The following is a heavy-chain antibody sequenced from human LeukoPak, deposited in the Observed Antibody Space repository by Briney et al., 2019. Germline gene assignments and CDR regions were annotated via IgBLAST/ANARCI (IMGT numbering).Heavy chain of an antibody. D-gene: IGHD2-2*01. Sequence: ASEKVSCKASGYTFTSYGISWVRQAPGQGLELMGWINAYNGNTNYAQKLQGRVTMTTDTSTSTAYMELRSLRSDETAVYYCARDADPFGVVPAAMFYRGQGTLVTVSS. J-gene: IGHJ4*02. V-gene: IGHV1-18*01. CDR3: ARDADPFGVVPAAMFY. CDR2: INAYNGNT. CDR1: GYTFTSYG.